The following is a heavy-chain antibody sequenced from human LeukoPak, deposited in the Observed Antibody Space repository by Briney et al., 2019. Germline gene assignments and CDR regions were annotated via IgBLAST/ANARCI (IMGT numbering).Heavy chain of an antibody. CDR2: IKSKTDGGTT. V-gene: IGHV3-15*01. CDR1: GFPFNTYG. CDR3: TTAAGFDLDY. D-gene: IGHD3-9*01. J-gene: IGHJ4*02. Sequence: GGSLRLSCVASGFPFNTYGMNWVRQAPGKGLEWVGRIKSKTDGGTTDYAAPVKGRFTISRDDSKNTLYLQMNSLKTEDTAVYYCTTAAGFDLDYWGQGTLVTVSS.